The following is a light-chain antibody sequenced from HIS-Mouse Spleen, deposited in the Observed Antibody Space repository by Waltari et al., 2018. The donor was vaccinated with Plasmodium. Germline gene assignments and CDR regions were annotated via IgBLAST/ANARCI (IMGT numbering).Light chain of an antibody. CDR1: ALPQKY. CDR3: YSTDSSGNHRV. CDR2: EDS. Sequence: SYELTQPPSVSVSPGHTARITCSGDALPQKYAYWYQQKSGQAPVLVLYEDSKRPSGIPERFSGSSSGTMATLTISGAQVEDEADYYCYSTDSSGNHRVFGGGTKLTVL. J-gene: IGLJ3*02. V-gene: IGLV3-10*01.